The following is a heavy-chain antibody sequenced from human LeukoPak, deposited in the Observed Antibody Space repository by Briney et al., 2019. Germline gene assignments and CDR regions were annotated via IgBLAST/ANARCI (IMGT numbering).Heavy chain of an antibody. CDR1: GGSISSGSYY. D-gene: IGHD1-26*01. CDR2: IYTSGST. CDR3: ATLGSSLDY. Sequence: PSETLSLTCTVSGGSISSGSYYWSWIRQPAGKGLEWIGRIYTSGSTNYNPSLKSRVTISVDTSKDQFSLKLSSVTAADTAVYYCATLGSSLDYWGQGTLVTVSS. V-gene: IGHV4-61*02. J-gene: IGHJ4*02.